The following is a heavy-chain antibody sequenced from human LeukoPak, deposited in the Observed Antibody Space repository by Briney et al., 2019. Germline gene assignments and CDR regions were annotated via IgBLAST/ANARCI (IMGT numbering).Heavy chain of an antibody. D-gene: IGHD3-22*01. CDR1: GFTFSSYS. CDR2: ISSSSSYI. Sequence: PGGSLRLSCAASGFTFSSYSMNWVRQAPGKGLEWVSSISSSSSYIYYADSVKGRFTISRDNAKNSLYLQMNSLRAEDTAVYYCARDPSAYYYDSSGYSGYWGQGTLVTVSS. V-gene: IGHV3-21*01. CDR3: ARDPSAYYYDSSGYSGY. J-gene: IGHJ4*02.